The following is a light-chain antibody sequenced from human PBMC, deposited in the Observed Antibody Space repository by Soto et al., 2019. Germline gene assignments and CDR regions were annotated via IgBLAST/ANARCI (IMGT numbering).Light chain of an antibody. CDR1: SSDVGGYNY. CDR3: SSYTSNTAYV. J-gene: IGLJ1*01. Sequence: QSALTKPASVSGSPGQSITISCSGTSSDVGGYNYVSWYQLHPGKAPKLMVYEVSNRPSGVSNRFSGSKSGNPASLTISGLQAEDEADYYCSSYTSNTAYVFGTGTKVTVL. V-gene: IGLV2-14*01. CDR2: EVS.